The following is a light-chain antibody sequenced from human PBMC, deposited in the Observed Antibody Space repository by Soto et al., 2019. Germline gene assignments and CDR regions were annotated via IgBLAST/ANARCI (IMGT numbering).Light chain of an antibody. CDR3: TSFTSSSTWV. Sequence: QSALTQPASVSRSPGQSITISCTGTSSDVGGYNYVSWFQQNPGKAPKLKIYEVSNRPSGVSNRFSGSKSGYTASLTISELQAEDEADYYCTSFTSSSTWVFGGGTQLTVL. V-gene: IGLV2-14*03. CDR1: SSDVGGYNY. CDR2: EVS. J-gene: IGLJ3*02.